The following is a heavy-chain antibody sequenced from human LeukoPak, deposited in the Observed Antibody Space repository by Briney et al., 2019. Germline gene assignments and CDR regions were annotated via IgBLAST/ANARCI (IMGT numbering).Heavy chain of an antibody. Sequence: PGGSLRLSSTASGFAFDEHGMSWVRQVPGKGLEWVSGINWSGGSTGYADPLRGRFTISRDNAKNSLYLQMDSLRAEDTALYYCARAPITSPFYFDYWGQGTPVTVSS. D-gene: IGHD2-2*01. V-gene: IGHV3-20*03. CDR3: ARAPITSPFYFDY. J-gene: IGHJ4*02. CDR2: INWSGGST. CDR1: GFAFDEHG.